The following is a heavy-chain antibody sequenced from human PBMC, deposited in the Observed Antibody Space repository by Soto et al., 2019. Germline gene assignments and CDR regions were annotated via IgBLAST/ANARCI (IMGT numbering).Heavy chain of an antibody. D-gene: IGHD2-15*01. Sequence: QVQLQSGAEEKKPGASVKVSCKASGYTFTKYSLHWVRQAPGQRLEWMGWINAGNGNTKYSQKFQGRVTSTSDTSASTAYMELSSLRSEDTAVYYCARGEGYCSGGSCYRWFDPWGQGTLVTVSS. CDR3: ARGEGYCSGGSCYRWFDP. CDR2: INAGNGNT. V-gene: IGHV1-3*05. J-gene: IGHJ5*02. CDR1: GYTFTKYS.